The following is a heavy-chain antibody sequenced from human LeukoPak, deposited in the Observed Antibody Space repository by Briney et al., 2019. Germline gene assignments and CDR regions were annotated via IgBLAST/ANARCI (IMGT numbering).Heavy chain of an antibody. V-gene: IGHV3-48*03. J-gene: IGHJ4*02. CDR2: ISSSGSTI. D-gene: IGHD3-10*01. CDR3: ARDGIWFGELIDY. CDR1: GFTFSSYE. Sequence: PGGSLRLSCAASGFTFSSYEMNWVRQAPGKGLEWVSYISSSGSTIYYADSVKGRFTISRDNAKNSLYLQMNSLRAEDTAVYYCARDGIWFGELIDYWGQGTLVTVSS.